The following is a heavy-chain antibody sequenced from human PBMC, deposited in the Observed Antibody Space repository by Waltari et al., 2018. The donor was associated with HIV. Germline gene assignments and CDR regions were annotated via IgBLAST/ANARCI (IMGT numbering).Heavy chain of an antibody. D-gene: IGHD3-22*01. Sequence: QVQLQESGPGLVKPSETLSLTCTVSGGSIRSYYWSWIRQPPGKGLEWIGYIYYSGSTNHNPSLKSRVTIAVDTSKNQFSLKLSSVTAADTAVYYCARARSGYYDSSGYYYPFQHWGQGTLVTVSS. CDR1: GGSIRSYY. CDR3: ARARSGYYDSSGYYYPFQH. V-gene: IGHV4-59*01. J-gene: IGHJ1*01. CDR2: IYYSGST.